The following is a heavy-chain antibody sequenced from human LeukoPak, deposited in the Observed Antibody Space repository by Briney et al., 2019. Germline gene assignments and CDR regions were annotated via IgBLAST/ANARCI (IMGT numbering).Heavy chain of an antibody. CDR1: GFTVSINY. V-gene: IGHV3-53*01. CDR2: MDRGVST. CDR3: ATCTIGHGSGWCTCFDP. D-gene: IGHD6-19*01. Sequence: GGSLRLSCAAAGFTVSINYMSWVRQAPGKGLEWVSVMDRGVSTYYADSVKGGFTISRDNSKNTLYLQMNSLRAEDTAVYYCATCTIGHGSGWCTCFDPWGQGTLVVVSS. J-gene: IGHJ5*02.